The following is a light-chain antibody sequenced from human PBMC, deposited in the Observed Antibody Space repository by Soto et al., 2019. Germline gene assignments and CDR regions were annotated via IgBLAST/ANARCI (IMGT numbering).Light chain of an antibody. Sequence: DIQLTQSPSFLSASVGDRVTITCRASQGISSYLAWYQQKPGKAPKLLIYAASTLQSGVPSRFSGSGSGTKFTLTISSLQPEDFATYYGQQLNSYPTFGQGTRLEIK. CDR3: QQLNSYPT. V-gene: IGKV1-9*01. CDR2: AAS. J-gene: IGKJ5*01. CDR1: QGISSY.